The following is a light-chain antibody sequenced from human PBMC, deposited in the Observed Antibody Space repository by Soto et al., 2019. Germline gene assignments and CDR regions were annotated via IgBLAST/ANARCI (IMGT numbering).Light chain of an antibody. J-gene: IGLJ2*01. CDR3: TSYSSSSPVL. Sequence: QSVLTPPASVSGSLGQSITISCTGTRSDNGAYNYVSWDQHHPDKAPKLLIFAVTHRPSGVSGRFSGPMSGITASLSISGLQPEDEAAYDCTSYSSSSPVLFGGGTKLTGL. CDR1: RSDNGAYNY. V-gene: IGLV2-14*01. CDR2: AVT.